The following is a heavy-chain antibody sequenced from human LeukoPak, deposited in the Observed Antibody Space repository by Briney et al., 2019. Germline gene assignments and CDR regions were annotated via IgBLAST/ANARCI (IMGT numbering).Heavy chain of an antibody. CDR3: ARSAFWNYDVFNI. CDR2: INWNGGST. V-gene: IGHV3-20*04. CDR1: GFTFDDYG. Sequence: PGGSLILSRAASGFTFDDYGMSWVRQAPGKGLEWVSGINWNGGSTGYAYSVNGRFTISRDNAKNSLYLQMNSLRAEDTALYYCARSAFWNYDVFNIWGQGTMVTVSS. D-gene: IGHD1-7*01. J-gene: IGHJ3*02.